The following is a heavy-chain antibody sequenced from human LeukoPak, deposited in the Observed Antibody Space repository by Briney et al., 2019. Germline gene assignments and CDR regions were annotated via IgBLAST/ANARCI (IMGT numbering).Heavy chain of an antibody. CDR1: RFTFITYA. CDR2: ISHSGDKT. D-gene: IGHD2-2*02. V-gene: IGHV3-23*01. J-gene: IGHJ4*02. Sequence: GGSLRLSCAASRFTFITYAMTWVRQVPGKGLEWVSEISHSGDKTNYAASVRGRFTISRDNSKNTLYLQMNSLRAEDTAIYYCAKIKYPLPPYYFDYWGQGTLVTVSS. CDR3: AKIKYPLPPYYFDY.